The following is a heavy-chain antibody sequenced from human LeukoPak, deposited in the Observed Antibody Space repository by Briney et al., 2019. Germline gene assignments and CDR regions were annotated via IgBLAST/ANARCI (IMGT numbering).Heavy chain of an antibody. Sequence: PGGSLRLSCAASGFTFSSYSMNWVRQAPGKGLEWVSSISSSSSYIYYADSVKGRFTISRDNSKNTLYLQMNSLRAEDTAVYYCASARVEYSSSAAFDYWGQGTLVTVSS. J-gene: IGHJ4*02. CDR1: GFTFSSYS. CDR3: ASARVEYSSSAAFDY. D-gene: IGHD6-6*01. CDR2: ISSSSSYI. V-gene: IGHV3-21*01.